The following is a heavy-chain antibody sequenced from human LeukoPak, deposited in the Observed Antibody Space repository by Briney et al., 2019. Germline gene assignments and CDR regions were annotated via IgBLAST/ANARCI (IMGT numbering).Heavy chain of an antibody. D-gene: IGHD3-10*01. CDR3: AKADYYGSGSYYNFGKTFDY. CDR2: ISGSGGST. CDR1: GFTFSSYA. J-gene: IGHJ4*02. Sequence: GSLRLSCAASGFTFSSYAMSWVRQAPGKGLEWVSAISGSGGSTYYADSVKGRFTISRDNSKNTLYLQMNSLRAEDTAVYYCAKADYYGSGSYYNFGKTFDYWGQGTLVTVSS. V-gene: IGHV3-23*01.